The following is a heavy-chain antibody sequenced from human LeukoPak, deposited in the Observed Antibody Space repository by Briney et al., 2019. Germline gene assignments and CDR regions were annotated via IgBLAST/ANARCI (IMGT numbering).Heavy chain of an antibody. V-gene: IGHV1-8*01. CDR3: ARDKSSYPEAFDI. D-gene: IGHD5-18*01. CDR2: MNPNSGKT. CDR1: GYTFTSYD. Sequence: ASVKVSCKASGYTFTSYDIHWVRQATGQGLEWMGWMNPNSGKTGYAQRFQGRVTMTRNTSISTAYMELRSLRSDDTAVYYCARDKSSYPEAFDIWGQGTMVTVSS. J-gene: IGHJ3*02.